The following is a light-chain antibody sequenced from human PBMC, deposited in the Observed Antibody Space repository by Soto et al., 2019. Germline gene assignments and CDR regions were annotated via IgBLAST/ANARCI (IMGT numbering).Light chain of an antibody. CDR1: QSVSSN. Sequence: EIALTLSPATLSVSPGERATLSCRASQSVSSNLAWYQQKPGQAPRLLIYGASTRATGIPARFSGSGSGTELTLTISSLQSEDFAVYYCQQYNNWPKTFGQGTKVDIK. J-gene: IGKJ1*01. CDR3: QQYNNWPKT. CDR2: GAS. V-gene: IGKV3-15*01.